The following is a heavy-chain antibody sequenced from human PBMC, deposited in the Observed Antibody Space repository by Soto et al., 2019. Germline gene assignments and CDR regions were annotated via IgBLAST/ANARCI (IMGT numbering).Heavy chain of an antibody. D-gene: IGHD3-22*01. CDR3: ARDLGSSGTAVGDYYYGMDV. V-gene: IGHV3-48*02. CDR2: ISSSSSTI. Sequence: GGSLRLSCAASGFTFSSYSMNWVRQAPGKGLEWVSYISSSSSTIYYADSVKGRFTISRDNAKNSLYLQMNSLRDEDTAVYYCARDLGSSGTAVGDYYYGMDVWGQGTTVTVSS. J-gene: IGHJ6*02. CDR1: GFTFSSYS.